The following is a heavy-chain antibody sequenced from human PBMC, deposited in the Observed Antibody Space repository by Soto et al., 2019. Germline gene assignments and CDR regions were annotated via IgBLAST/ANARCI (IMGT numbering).Heavy chain of an antibody. Sequence: SQTLSLTCAISGDSVSSNSAAWNWIRQSPSRGLEWLGRTYYRSKWYNDYAVSGKSRITINPDTSKNRFSLQLNSVTPEDTAVYYCARGNVDIAPQFGYYYYGMDVWGQGTTVTVSS. CDR2: TYYRSKWYN. V-gene: IGHV6-1*01. J-gene: IGHJ6*02. CDR1: GDSVSSNSAA. D-gene: IGHD5-12*01. CDR3: ARGNVDIAPQFGYYYYGMDV.